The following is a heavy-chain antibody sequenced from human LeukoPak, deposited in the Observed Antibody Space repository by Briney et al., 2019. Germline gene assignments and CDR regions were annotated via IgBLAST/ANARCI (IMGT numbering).Heavy chain of an antibody. D-gene: IGHD6-13*01. CDR1: GSSFTSYW. Sequence: GESLKISCKGSGSSFTSYWIGWVRQMPGKGLEWMGIIYPGDSDTRYSPSFQGQVTISADKSISTAYLQWSSLKASDTAMYYCARQVRHEYEPRIAAAGTGEIDYWGQGTLVTVSS. CDR3: ARQVRHEYEPRIAAAGTGEIDY. J-gene: IGHJ4*02. CDR2: IYPGDSDT. V-gene: IGHV5-51*01.